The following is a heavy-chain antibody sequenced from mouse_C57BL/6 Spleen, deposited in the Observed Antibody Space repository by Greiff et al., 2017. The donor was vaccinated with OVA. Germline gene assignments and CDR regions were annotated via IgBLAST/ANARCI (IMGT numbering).Heavy chain of an antibody. CDR3: ARGLPHWYFEG. V-gene: IGHV3-6*01. D-gene: IGHD2-2*01. CDR2: ISYDGSN. CDR1: GYSITSGYY. Sequence: EVKLMESGPGLVKPSQSLSLTCSVTGYSITSGYYWNWIRQFPGNKLEWVGYISYDGSNNYNPSLKNRISITRDTSKNQFFLKLNSVTTEDTATYYCARGLPHWYFEGWGTGTTVTVAS. J-gene: IGHJ1*03.